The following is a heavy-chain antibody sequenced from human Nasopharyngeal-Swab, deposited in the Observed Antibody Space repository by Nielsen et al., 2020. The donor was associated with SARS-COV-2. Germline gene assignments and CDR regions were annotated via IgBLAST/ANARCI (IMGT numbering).Heavy chain of an antibody. Sequence: GGSLRLSCEVSGFSVSYNYMSWVRQAPGKGLEWVAVIYSRGETHYTDSVRGRFTISRDNSKNMVNLQLNSLRAEDTAVYYCARDDNGWFHPWGQGTLVTVSS. J-gene: IGHJ5*02. D-gene: IGHD1-1*01. CDR1: GFSVSYNY. CDR2: IYSRGET. V-gene: IGHV3-53*01. CDR3: ARDDNGWFHP.